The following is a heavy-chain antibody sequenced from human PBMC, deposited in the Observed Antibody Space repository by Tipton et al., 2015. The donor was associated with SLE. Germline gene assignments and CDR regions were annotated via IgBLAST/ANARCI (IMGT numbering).Heavy chain of an antibody. J-gene: IGHJ6*03. Sequence: SLRLSCAASGFTFSSYWMNWVRQAPGKGLEWVASIKQDGSQKYYVDSVKGRFTISRDNAKNSLYLQMNSLRAEDTAVYYCAKESPDYYYMDVWGKGTTVTVSS. CDR1: GFTFSSYW. CDR2: IKQDGSQK. V-gene: IGHV3-7*03. CDR3: AKESPDYYYMDV.